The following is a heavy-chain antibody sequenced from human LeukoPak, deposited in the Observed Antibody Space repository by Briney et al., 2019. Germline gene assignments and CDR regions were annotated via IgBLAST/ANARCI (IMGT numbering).Heavy chain of an antibody. J-gene: IGHJ3*02. Sequence: SVTVSCKASGGTFSSYAISWVRQAPGEGLEWMGGIIPIFGTANYAQKLQGRVTITADESTSTAYMELSSLRSEDTAVYYCARVKPNYYDSSAYGTFDIWGQGTMVTVSS. D-gene: IGHD3-22*01. V-gene: IGHV1-69*13. CDR3: ARVKPNYYDSSAYGTFDI. CDR1: GGTFSSYA. CDR2: IIPIFGTA.